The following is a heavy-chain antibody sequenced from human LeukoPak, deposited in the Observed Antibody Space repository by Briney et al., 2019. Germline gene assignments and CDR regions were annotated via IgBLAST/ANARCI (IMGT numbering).Heavy chain of an antibody. D-gene: IGHD1-26*01. V-gene: IGHV4-34*01. CDR1: GGSFSGYY. Sequence: SETLSLTCAVYGGSFSGYYWSWIRQPPGKGLEWIGEINHSGSTNYNPSLKSRVTISVDTSKNQFSLKLSSVTAADTAVYYCARGRVGATQFDYRGQGTLVTVSS. J-gene: IGHJ4*02. CDR3: ARGRVGATQFDY. CDR2: INHSGST.